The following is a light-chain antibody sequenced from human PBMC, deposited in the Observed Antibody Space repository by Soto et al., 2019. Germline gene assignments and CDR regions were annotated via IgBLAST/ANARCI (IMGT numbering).Light chain of an antibody. V-gene: IGLV2-23*02. CDR1: SSDVGVYNF. J-gene: IGLJ1*01. Sequence: ALTQPASISGSPGQSITISCTGTSSDVGVYNFVSWYQQHPGKAPKVLIYEVNKRPSGISNRFSGSKSGNTASLTVSGLQAEDEAYYFCCSYGGSSTYVFGSGTKVTVL. CDR3: CSYGGSSTYV. CDR2: EVN.